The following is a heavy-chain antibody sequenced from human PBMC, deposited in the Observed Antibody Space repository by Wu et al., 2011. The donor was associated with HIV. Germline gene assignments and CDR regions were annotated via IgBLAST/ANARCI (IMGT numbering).Heavy chain of an antibody. D-gene: IGHD1-26*01. J-gene: IGHJ6*03. CDR2: ISTYSGNT. CDR1: GYTFSTSG. V-gene: IGHV1-18*01. CDR3: ARTRGVGATLYYYYMDV. Sequence: QVQLVQSGAEVKKPGASVKVSCKASGYTFSTSGVSWVRQAPGQGLEWMGWISTYSGNTKYAQRLQGRVTMTTDTPANTAYMELRSLRSDDTAVYYCARTRGVGATLYYYYMDVWGKGTTVHRLL.